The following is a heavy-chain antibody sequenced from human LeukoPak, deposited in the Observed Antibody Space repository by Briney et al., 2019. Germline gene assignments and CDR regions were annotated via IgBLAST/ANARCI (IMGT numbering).Heavy chain of an antibody. Sequence: SETLSLTCAFSGTSITSFYWSWIRQPPGKGLEWIGNIYYTGATNYNPSLKSRITISLDTSKSQFSLRLTSVTAADTAVYYCARSYSYVHPLDIWGPGTMVTVSS. CDR3: ARSYSYVHPLDI. CDR1: GTSITSFY. CDR2: IYYTGAT. D-gene: IGHD5-18*01. J-gene: IGHJ3*02. V-gene: IGHV4-59*01.